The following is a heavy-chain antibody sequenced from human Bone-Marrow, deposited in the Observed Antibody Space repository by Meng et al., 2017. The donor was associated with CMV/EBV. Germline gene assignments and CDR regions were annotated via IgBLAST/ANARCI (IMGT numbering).Heavy chain of an antibody. Sequence: GESLKISCKVSGFSVGISHMNWVRQAPGKGLEWVSVICSGDTTHYADSVKGRFIISRDNAKNSLYLQMNSLRAEDTAVYYCARPYSSGWYGSFDIWGQGTMVTVSS. CDR3: ARPYSSGWYGSFDI. V-gene: IGHV3-53*01. CDR1: GFSVGISH. J-gene: IGHJ3*02. CDR2: ICSGDTT. D-gene: IGHD6-19*01.